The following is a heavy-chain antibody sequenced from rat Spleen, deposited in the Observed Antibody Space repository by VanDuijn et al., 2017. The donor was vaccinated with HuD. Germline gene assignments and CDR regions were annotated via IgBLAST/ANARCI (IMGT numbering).Heavy chain of an antibody. CDR1: GFSLTSNG. J-gene: IGHJ3*01. CDR2: IWAGGGT. D-gene: IGHD1-4*01. V-gene: IGHV2-72*01. Sequence: QVQLKESGPGLMQPSQTLSLTCIASGFSLTSNGVGWIRQPLGKGLVWMGTIWAGGGTDYTSTLKSRLSISRDTTKSQVFLKMKSLQTEDTAMYFCASGGTTRVSWFAYWGQGTLVTVSS. CDR3: ASGGTTRVSWFAY.